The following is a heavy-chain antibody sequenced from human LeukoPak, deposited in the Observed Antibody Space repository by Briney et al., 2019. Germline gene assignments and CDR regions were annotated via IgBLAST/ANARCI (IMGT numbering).Heavy chain of an antibody. CDR2: IRESGGST. V-gene: IGHV3-23*01. CDR1: GFTFSSSA. J-gene: IGHJ4*02. D-gene: IGHD3-10*01. CDR3: AKDHGLLWFRESYFDY. Sequence: GGSLRLSCAASGFTFSSSAMTWVRQAPGKGLEWVSAIRESGGSTHYADSVKGRFTISRDNSKNTLYLQMNSLRAEDTAVYYCAKDHGLLWFRESYFDYWGQGTLVTVSS.